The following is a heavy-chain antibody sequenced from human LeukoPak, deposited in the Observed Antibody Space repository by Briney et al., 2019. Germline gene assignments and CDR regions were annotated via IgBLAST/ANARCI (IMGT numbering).Heavy chain of an antibody. D-gene: IGHD4-17*01. CDR1: GFTFSGYA. CDR2: ISGSGGST. Sequence: GGSLRLSCAASGFTFSGYAMSWVRQAPGKGLEWVSAISGSGGSTYYADSVKGRFTISRDNSKNMVYLQMNSLRAADAALYYCAKMRLTETTGADFWGQGTLVTVSS. J-gene: IGHJ4*02. CDR3: AKMRLTETTGADF. V-gene: IGHV3-23*01.